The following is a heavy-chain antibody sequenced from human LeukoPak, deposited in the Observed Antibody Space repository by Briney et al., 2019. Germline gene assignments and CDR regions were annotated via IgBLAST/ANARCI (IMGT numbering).Heavy chain of an antibody. V-gene: IGHV3-30-3*01. CDR1: GFTFSSYA. J-gene: IGHJ4*02. D-gene: IGHD3-10*01. Sequence: PGRSLRLSCAASGFTFSSYAMHWVRQAPGKGLEWVAVISYDGNNKYYADSVKGRFTLSRDNSKNTLYLHMNGLRAEGTAVYYCARDSSKRLWFGELIGDYWGQGTLITVSS. CDR2: ISYDGNNK. CDR3: ARDSSKRLWFGELIGDY.